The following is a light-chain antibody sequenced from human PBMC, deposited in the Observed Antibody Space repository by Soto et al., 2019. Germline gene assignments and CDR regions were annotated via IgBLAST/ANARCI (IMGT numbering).Light chain of an antibody. CDR2: AAS. V-gene: IGKV1D-12*01. CDR3: QQADSLPIT. J-gene: IGKJ5*01. CDR1: QVMSSW. Sequence: DIQMTQSPSSLSASVGDRVTITCRASQVMSSWLAWYQQKPGKAPKLLIFAASTLQSGVPSRFSGSGSRTEFTLTISSLQPEDVATYYCQQADSLPITFGQGTRLDIK.